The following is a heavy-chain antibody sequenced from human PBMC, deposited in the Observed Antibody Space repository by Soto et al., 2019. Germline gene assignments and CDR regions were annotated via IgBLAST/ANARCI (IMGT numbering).Heavy chain of an antibody. Sequence: PSETLSLTCTVSGGSISSYCWSWIRQPPGKGLEWIGTIFYSGTTNYNPSLTSRVTISVDTSRNQFSMKLNSVTAADTAVYYCTDMLGQWLPRDWGQGTVVTVSS. D-gene: IGHD6-19*01. CDR2: IFYSGTT. J-gene: IGHJ4*02. CDR3: TDMLGQWLPRD. V-gene: IGHV4-59*08. CDR1: GGSISSYC.